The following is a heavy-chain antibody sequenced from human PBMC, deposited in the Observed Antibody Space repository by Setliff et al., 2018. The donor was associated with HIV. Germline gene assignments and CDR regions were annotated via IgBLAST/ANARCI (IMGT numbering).Heavy chain of an antibody. J-gene: IGHJ6*03. CDR2: INYDESSE. V-gene: IGHV3-30*02. CDR3: ARDQWGYSYGYYYYYYMDV. CDR1: GFTFSAHG. Sequence: PGGSLRLSCAASGFTFSAHGMHWVRQAPGKGLEWVAFINYDESSEYYVDSVKGRFTISRDNSKNTLYLQMNSLRAEDTAVYYCARDQWGYSYGYYYYYYMDVWGKGTTVTVS. D-gene: IGHD5-18*01.